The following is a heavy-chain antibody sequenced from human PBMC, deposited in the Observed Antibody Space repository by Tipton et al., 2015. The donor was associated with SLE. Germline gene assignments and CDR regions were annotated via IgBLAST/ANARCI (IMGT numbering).Heavy chain of an antibody. Sequence: TLSLTCTVSGGSINSRDFFWGWLRQPPGKGLEWIGSISNSGNTFYNPSLQSRVTISVDTSKNQFSLKLSSVTAADTAVYYCARDLTYHYDSDSAFDIWGQGTMVTVSS. D-gene: IGHD3-22*01. CDR1: GGSINSRDFF. J-gene: IGHJ3*02. V-gene: IGHV4-39*02. CDR3: ARDLTYHYDSDSAFDI. CDR2: ISNSGNT.